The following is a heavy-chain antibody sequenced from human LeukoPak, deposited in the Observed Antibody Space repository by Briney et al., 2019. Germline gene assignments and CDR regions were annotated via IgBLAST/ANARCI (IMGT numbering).Heavy chain of an antibody. D-gene: IGHD3-10*01. CDR3: VTLTRSGNYYSSTY. Sequence: PGGSLRVSCAASGFTFSSYAMGWVRQAPGKGLEWVGRIRNKANSYTTDYAASVKGRFTIPRDDSKNSLFLQMNSLKTEDTAVYYCVTLTRSGNYYSSTYWGQGTLVTVSS. J-gene: IGHJ4*02. CDR1: GFTFSSYA. CDR2: IRNKANSYTT. V-gene: IGHV3-72*01.